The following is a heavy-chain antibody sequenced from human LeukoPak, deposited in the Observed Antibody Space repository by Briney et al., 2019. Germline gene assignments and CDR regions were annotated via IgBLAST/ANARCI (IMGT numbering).Heavy chain of an antibody. CDR3: ARGGGNQPYYYQYLDV. V-gene: IGHV3-23*01. D-gene: IGHD1-14*01. J-gene: IGHJ6*03. CDR1: GFTFSSYA. CDR2: ISGSGGST. Sequence: PGGSLRLSCAASGFTFSSYAMSWVRQAPGKGLEWVSGISGSGGSTYYADSVKGRFTISRDNSKNTLFLQMNSLTAEDTAVYYCARGGGNQPYYYQYLDVWGKGTTVTVSS.